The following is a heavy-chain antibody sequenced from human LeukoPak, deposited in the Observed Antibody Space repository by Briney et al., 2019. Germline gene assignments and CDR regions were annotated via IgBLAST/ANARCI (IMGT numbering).Heavy chain of an antibody. Sequence: GGSLRLSCAASGFTFSSYAMSWVRQAPGKGLEWVSAISGSGGSTYHADSVKGRFTISRDNSKSTLYLQMNSLRAEDTAVYYRAKPRDGYNYGAFDYWGQGTLVTVSS. V-gene: IGHV3-23*01. CDR1: GFTFSSYA. CDR2: ISGSGGST. CDR3: AKPRDGYNYGAFDY. D-gene: IGHD5-24*01. J-gene: IGHJ4*02.